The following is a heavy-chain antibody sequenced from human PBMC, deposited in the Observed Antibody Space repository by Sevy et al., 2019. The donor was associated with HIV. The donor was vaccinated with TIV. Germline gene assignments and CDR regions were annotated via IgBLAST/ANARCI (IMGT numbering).Heavy chain of an antibody. Sequence: GGSLRLSCAASGFTFSSYGMHWVRQAPGKGLEWVAVISYDGSNKYYADSVKGRFTISRDNSKNTLYLQMNSLRAEDTAVYYCAKGPGIAAAGTLDYSGRRTLVTVSS. CDR2: ISYDGSNK. D-gene: IGHD6-13*01. CDR1: GFTFSSYG. V-gene: IGHV3-30*18. CDR3: AKGPGIAAAGTLDY. J-gene: IGHJ4*02.